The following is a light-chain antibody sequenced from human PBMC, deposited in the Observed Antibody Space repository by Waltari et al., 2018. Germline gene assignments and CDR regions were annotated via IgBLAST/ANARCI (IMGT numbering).Light chain of an antibody. J-gene: IGKJ4*01. CDR1: QNIRTY. CDR2: AAS. CDR3: QQSYSTPRS. Sequence: DIQMTQSPSSLSASVGDRVTISCRASQNIRTYLNWYQQKLGKAPKVLIYAASTLLSGVPSRFSGSGSGTDFTLTITSLQPEDFGTYYRQQSYSTPRSFGGGTKVEVK. V-gene: IGKV1-39*01.